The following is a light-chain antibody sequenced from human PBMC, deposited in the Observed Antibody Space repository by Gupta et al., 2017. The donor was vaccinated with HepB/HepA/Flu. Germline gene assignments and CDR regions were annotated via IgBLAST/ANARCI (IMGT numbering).Light chain of an antibody. Sequence: EIVLTQSPGPLSLSPGERATLSCRASQSIRSTYLTWYQQKPGQAPRLLIYGASNRATGIPDRCSGSGSGTDFTLTISRLEPEDFAGYYCQHFDSTPFTFGPGTKVDIK. V-gene: IGKV3-20*01. CDR1: QSIRSTY. J-gene: IGKJ3*01. CDR3: QHFDSTPFT. CDR2: GAS.